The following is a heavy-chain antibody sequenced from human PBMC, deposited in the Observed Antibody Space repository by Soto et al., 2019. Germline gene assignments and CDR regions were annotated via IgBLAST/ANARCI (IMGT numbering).Heavy chain of an antibody. D-gene: IGHD5-12*01. V-gene: IGHV1-69*13. CDR3: ARAPQSGWLQLEAEYFQH. CDR1: GYTFTSYG. J-gene: IGHJ1*01. CDR2: IIPIFGTA. Sequence: QVQLVQSGAEVKKPGASVKVSCKASGYTFTSYGISWVRQAPGQGLEWMGGIIPIFGTANYAQKFQGRVTITADESTSTAYMELSSLRSEDTAVYYCARAPQSGWLQLEAEYFQHLGPGTLVNGSS.